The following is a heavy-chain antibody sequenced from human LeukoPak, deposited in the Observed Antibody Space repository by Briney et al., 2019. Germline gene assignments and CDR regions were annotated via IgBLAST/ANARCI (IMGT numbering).Heavy chain of an antibody. CDR2: INPNSGGT. D-gene: IGHD2-15*01. CDR1: GYTFTGYY. CDR3: ARAMYCSGGSCYSGFDY. V-gene: IGHV1-2*02. Sequence: GASVKVSCKASGYTFTGYYMHWVRQAPGQGLEWMGWINPNSGGTNYAQKFQGRVTMTRDTSISTAYMELSRLRSDDTAVYYCARAMYCSGGSCYSGFDYWGQGTLVTVSS. J-gene: IGHJ4*02.